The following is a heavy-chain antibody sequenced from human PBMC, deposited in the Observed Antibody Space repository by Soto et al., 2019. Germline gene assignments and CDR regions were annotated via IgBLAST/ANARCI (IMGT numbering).Heavy chain of an antibody. D-gene: IGHD4-17*01. J-gene: IGHJ6*02. CDR1: GFTFSSYA. V-gene: IGHV3-23*01. CDR3: AKGPQPAVDYGDYNGMDV. Sequence: PGGSLRLSCAASGFTFSSYAMSWVRQAPGKGLEWVSAISGSGGSTYYADSVKGRFTISRDNSKNTLYLQMNSLRAEDTAVYYCAKGPQPAVDYGDYNGMDVWGQGTTVTVSS. CDR2: ISGSGGST.